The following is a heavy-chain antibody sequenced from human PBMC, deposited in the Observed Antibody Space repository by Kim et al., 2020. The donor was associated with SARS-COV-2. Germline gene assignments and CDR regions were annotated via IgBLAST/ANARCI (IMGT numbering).Heavy chain of an antibody. J-gene: IGHJ4*02. CDR3: ARRAYSSGWWYFDF. D-gene: IGHD6-19*01. V-gene: IGHV3-74*01. Sequence: YADSVKGRFTISRDNAKNALYLQMNSLRVEDTAVYYCARRAYSSGWWYFDFWGQGTLVTVSS.